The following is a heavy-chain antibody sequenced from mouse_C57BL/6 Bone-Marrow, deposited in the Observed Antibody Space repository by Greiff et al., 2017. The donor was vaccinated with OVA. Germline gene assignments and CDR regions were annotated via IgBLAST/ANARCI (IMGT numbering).Heavy chain of an antibody. Sequence: EVQLQQSGAELVRPGASVKLSCTASGFNFTDYYMHWVKQRPEQGLEWIGRIDPADGDTEYAPEFQGKATMTADTSSNTAYLQLSSLTSEDTAVYYGTDGHYAMDYWGQGTSVTVSS. CDR1: GFNFTDYY. J-gene: IGHJ4*01. D-gene: IGHD2-3*01. CDR2: IDPADGDT. V-gene: IGHV14-1*01. CDR3: TDGHYAMDY.